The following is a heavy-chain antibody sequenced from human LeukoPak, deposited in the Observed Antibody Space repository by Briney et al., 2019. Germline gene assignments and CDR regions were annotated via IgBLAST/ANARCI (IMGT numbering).Heavy chain of an antibody. CDR3: AKSRCTSVDGYTVDS. CDR1: GFSFNTYN. CDR2: IGSSSDNI. D-gene: IGHD5/OR15-5a*01. Sequence: GGSLRLSCAASGFSFNTYNMNWVRQAPGKGLEWVSYIGSSSDNIYYADSVKGRFTSSRDNARNSLFLQMNSLRAEDTAVYYCAKSRCTSVDGYTVDSWGRGTPVTVSS. J-gene: IGHJ5*01. V-gene: IGHV3-21*01.